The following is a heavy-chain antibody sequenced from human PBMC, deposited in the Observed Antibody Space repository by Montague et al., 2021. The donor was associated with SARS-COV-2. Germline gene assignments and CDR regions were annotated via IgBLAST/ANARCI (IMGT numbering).Heavy chain of an antibody. Sequence: LRLSCPASGFTFSNSAMNWVRQAPGKGLEWVSGSSGSDGGTHYADSVKGRFTISRDNSKNVLYLQMNSLRAEDTALYYCAKDSYYYGLGYGMDVWGQGTTVTVSS. V-gene: IGHV3-23*01. J-gene: IGHJ6*02. D-gene: IGHD3-10*01. CDR3: AKDSYYYGLGYGMDV. CDR2: SSGSDGGT. CDR1: GFTFSNSA.